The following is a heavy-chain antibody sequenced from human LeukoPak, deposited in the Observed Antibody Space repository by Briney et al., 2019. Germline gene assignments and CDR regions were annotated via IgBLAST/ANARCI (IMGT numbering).Heavy chain of an antibody. CDR3: AKEHDYYYDSSGYLSPG. D-gene: IGHD3-22*01. CDR1: GFTFSSYG. Sequence: GGSLRLSCAASGFTFSSYGMSWVRRAPGKGLEWVSAISGSGGSTYYADSVKGRFTISRDNSKNTLYLQMNSLRAEDTAVYYCAKEHDYYYDSSGYLSPGWGQGTLVTVSS. CDR2: ISGSGGST. J-gene: IGHJ4*02. V-gene: IGHV3-23*01.